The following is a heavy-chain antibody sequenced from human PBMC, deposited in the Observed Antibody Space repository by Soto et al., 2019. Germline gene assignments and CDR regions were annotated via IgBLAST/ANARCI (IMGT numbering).Heavy chain of an antibody. D-gene: IGHD3-22*01. J-gene: IGHJ5*02. CDR3: ARDTPYYYDSSYNWFDP. V-gene: IGHV1-69*13. Sequence: SVKVSGKASGGTFSSYASSWVRQAPGQGLEWMGGIIPIFGTANYAQKFQGRFTITAEESTSTAYIELSSLRSEDTAVYSCARDTPYYYDSSYNWFDPWGQGTLVTVSS. CDR1: GGTFSSYA. CDR2: IIPIFGTA.